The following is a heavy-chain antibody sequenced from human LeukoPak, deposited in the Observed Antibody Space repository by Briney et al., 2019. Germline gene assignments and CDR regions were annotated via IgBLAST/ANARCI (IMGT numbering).Heavy chain of an antibody. CDR1: GYSFTSYW. V-gene: IGHV5-10-1*01. D-gene: IGHD3-10*01. CDR3: ARHVNWRSGQSWFDP. CDR2: IDPSDSDT. Sequence: GESLKISCKGSGYSFTSYWISWVRQMPGEGLEWMGRIDPSDSDTNYSPSLQGHFTISADKSISTAYLQWSSLKASDTAMYFCARHVNWRSGQSWFDPWGQGTLVTVSS. J-gene: IGHJ5*02.